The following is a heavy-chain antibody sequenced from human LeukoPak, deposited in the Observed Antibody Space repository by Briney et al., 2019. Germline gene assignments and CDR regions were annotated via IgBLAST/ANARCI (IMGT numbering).Heavy chain of an antibody. Sequence: ASVKVSCKASGYTFTSYYMHWVRQAPGQGLECMGIINPSGGSTSYAQKFQGRVTMTRDTSTSTVYMELSSLRSEDTAVYYCAREYSSSLNLHWFDPWGQGTLVTVSS. CDR3: AREYSSSLNLHWFDP. D-gene: IGHD6-13*01. J-gene: IGHJ5*02. CDR1: GYTFTSYY. CDR2: INPSGGST. V-gene: IGHV1-46*01.